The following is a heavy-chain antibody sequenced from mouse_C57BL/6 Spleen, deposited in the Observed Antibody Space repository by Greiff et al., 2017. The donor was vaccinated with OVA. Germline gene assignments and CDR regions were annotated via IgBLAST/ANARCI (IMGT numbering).Heavy chain of an antibody. CDR3: ARLDGNYAIYDFDY. J-gene: IGHJ2*01. CDR2: IYPGDGDT. D-gene: IGHD2-1*01. Sequence: VQLQQSGAELVKPGASVKISCKASGYAFSSYWMHWVKQRPGKGLEWIGQIYPGDGDTNYNGKFKGKATLTADKSSSTAYMQLSSLTSEDSAVYFCARLDGNYAIYDFDYWGQGTTLTVSS. CDR1: GYAFSSYW. V-gene: IGHV1-80*01.